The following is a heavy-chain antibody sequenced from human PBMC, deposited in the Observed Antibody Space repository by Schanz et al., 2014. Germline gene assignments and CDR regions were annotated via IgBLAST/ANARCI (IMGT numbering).Heavy chain of an antibody. J-gene: IGHJ5*02. CDR3: ARDQTGTTNWFDP. Sequence: QVQLVQSGAEVKKPGSSVKVSCKASGDTFRSYTINWVRQTPGQGLEWMGCINPYSGATYYAQKFQGRVTLTSDASLTTVYMEVHSLTSDDTAVFFCARDQTGTTNWFDPWGQGTLVTVSS. V-gene: IGHV1-2*02. D-gene: IGHD1-7*01. CDR1: GDTFRSYT. CDR2: INPYSGAT.